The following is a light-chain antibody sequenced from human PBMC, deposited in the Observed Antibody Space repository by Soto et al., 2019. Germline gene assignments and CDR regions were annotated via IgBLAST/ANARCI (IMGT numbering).Light chain of an antibody. CDR1: QSVSSN. CDR2: GAS. V-gene: IGKV3-15*01. Sequence: EVVMTQSPAALSVSPGERATLSCRASQSVSSNLAWYQQKPGQAPRLLIYGASTRATGIPARFSGRGFGTEFTLTISSLQSEDLGVYYCQQYSHWPLTFDGGTKVEIK. CDR3: QQYSHWPLT. J-gene: IGKJ4*01.